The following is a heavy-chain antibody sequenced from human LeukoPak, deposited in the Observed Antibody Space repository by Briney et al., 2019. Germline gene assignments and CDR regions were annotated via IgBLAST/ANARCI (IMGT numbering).Heavy chain of an antibody. D-gene: IGHD3/OR15-3a*01. Sequence: QPGGSLRLSCAASGFTFGDYVMHWVRHTPAKGLEWVSLISWDGGSTSYADSVKGRFTISRDNSKNSLYLQMNTLRPEDTALYYCAIDRDYYFEYWGQGTPVTVSS. CDR3: AIDRDYYFEY. J-gene: IGHJ4*02. V-gene: IGHV3-43D*04. CDR2: ISWDGGST. CDR1: GFTFGDYV.